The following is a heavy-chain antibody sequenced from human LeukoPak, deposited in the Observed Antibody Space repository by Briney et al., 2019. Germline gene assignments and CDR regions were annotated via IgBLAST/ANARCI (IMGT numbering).Heavy chain of an antibody. CDR3: ARGGYCSGGSCYSAYYSYYYMDV. Sequence: PGGSLRLSCAASGFTFSSYAMSWVRQAPGKGLEGVSAISGSGGSTYYADSVKGRFTISRDNAKNSLCLQMNSLRAEDTAVYYCARGGYCSGGSCYSAYYSYYYMDVWGKGTSVTVSS. CDR2: ISGSGGST. J-gene: IGHJ6*03. V-gene: IGHV3-23*01. D-gene: IGHD2-15*01. CDR1: GFTFSSYA.